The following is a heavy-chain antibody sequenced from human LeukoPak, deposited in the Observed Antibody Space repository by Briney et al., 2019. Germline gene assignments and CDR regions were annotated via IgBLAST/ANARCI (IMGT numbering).Heavy chain of an antibody. CDR2: IIPIFGTA. J-gene: IGHJ3*02. CDR3: AKDLREYSSSPRNAFDI. V-gene: IGHV1-69*06. Sequence: ASVKVSCKASGGTFSSYAISWVRQAPGQGLAWMGGIIPIFGTANYAQKFQGRVTITADKSTSTAYMELSSLRSEDTAVYYCAKDLREYSSSPRNAFDIWGQGTMVTVSS. CDR1: GGTFSSYA. D-gene: IGHD6-6*01.